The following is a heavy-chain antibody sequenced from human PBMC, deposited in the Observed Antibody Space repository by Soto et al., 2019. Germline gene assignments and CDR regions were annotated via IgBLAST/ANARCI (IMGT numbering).Heavy chain of an antibody. CDR2: INPIGGST. J-gene: IGHJ6*03. V-gene: IGHV1-46*03. CDR1: GYTFTSYY. D-gene: IGHD3-9*01. CDR3: ARAYYDILTGYPTPDMDV. Sequence: ASVKVSCKASGYTFTSYYMHGVRQAPGQGREWMGRINPIGGSTSYAQKFQGRVTMTRDTSTSTVYMELSSLRSEDTAVYYCARAYYDILTGYPTPDMDVWGKGTTVTVSS.